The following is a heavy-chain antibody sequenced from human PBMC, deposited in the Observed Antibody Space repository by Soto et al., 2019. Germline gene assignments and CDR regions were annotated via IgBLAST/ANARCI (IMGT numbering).Heavy chain of an antibody. CDR2: IYYSGST. CDR3: ARIGANYYDSSGYSGYYFDY. Sequence: QVQLQESGPGLVKPSQTLSLTCTVSGGSISSGGYYWSWIRQHPGKGLEWIGYIYYSGSTYYNPSLNSRVTISVDTSKNQFSLKLSSVTAADTAVYYCARIGANYYDSSGYSGYYFDYWGQGTLVTVSS. V-gene: IGHV4-31*03. CDR1: GGSISSGGYY. D-gene: IGHD3-22*01. J-gene: IGHJ4*02.